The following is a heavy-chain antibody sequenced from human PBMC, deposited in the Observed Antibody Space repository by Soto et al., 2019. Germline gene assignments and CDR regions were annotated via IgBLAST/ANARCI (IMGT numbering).Heavy chain of an antibody. J-gene: IGHJ6*02. V-gene: IGHV3-30*03. Sequence: GGSLRLSCRASGFAFSSPGIHWGPQSPGRGRAWGALMSYDGRNEKYAGPLKGRFTISRDSSEGSLYLQMNGQRPQDAAVYYWVTEFGTGCNHVGGDLWGQGXKVTV. CDR2: MSYDGRNE. D-gene: IGHD2-2*01. CDR1: GFAFSSPG. CDR3: VTEFGTGCNHVGGDL.